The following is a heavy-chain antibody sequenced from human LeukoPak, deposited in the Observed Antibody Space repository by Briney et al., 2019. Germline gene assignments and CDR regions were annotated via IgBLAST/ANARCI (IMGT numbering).Heavy chain of an antibody. J-gene: IGHJ4*02. V-gene: IGHV3-30-3*01. Sequence: GGSLRLSCAASGFTFSSYAMHWVRQAPGKGLEWVAVISYDGSNKYYADSVKGRFTISRDNSKNTLYLQMNSLRAEDTAVYYCARRRDGYSPFDYWGQGTLVTVSS. CDR1: GFTFSSYA. CDR2: ISYDGSNK. D-gene: IGHD5-24*01. CDR3: ARRRDGYSPFDY.